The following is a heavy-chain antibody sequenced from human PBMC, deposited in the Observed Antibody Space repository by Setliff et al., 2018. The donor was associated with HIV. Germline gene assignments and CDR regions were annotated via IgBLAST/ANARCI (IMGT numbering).Heavy chain of an antibody. D-gene: IGHD1-26*01. V-gene: IGHV1-3*01. CDR2: INVGNDDT. CDR1: GYTFSNYA. CDR3: ARSNSAISIVGATSGAFDI. J-gene: IGHJ3*02. Sequence: ASVKVSCKASGYTFSNYAIHWVRQAPGQRLEWMGWINVGNDDTKYSQKSQGRVTITRDRSASTAYMELSSLRSEDSAVYYCARSNSAISIVGATSGAFDIWGQGTMVTVS.